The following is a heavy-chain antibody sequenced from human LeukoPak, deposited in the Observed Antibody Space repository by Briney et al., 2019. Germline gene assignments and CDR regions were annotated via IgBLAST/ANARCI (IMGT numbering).Heavy chain of an antibody. CDR3: ALLGSSALDY. Sequence: PSETLSLTCTGSGDSISSYYFNWIRQPAGKGLEWLGRIYTSGTTYYNPSLKSRLTMSVDTSKNQFSLKLRSVTAADTALYFCALLGSSALDYWGQGVLVTASS. D-gene: IGHD3-22*01. CDR2: IYTSGTT. V-gene: IGHV4-4*07. J-gene: IGHJ4*02. CDR1: GDSISSYY.